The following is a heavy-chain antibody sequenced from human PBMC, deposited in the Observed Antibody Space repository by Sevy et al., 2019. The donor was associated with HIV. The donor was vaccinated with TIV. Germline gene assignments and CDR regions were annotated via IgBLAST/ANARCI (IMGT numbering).Heavy chain of an antibody. CDR2: ISAGGTTT. J-gene: IGHJ6*02. Sequence: GGSLRLSCAASGFIFSNYPMSWVRHSPGKGLEWVSDISAGGTTTYYADSVEGRFTISRGNSKNTVSLQMNSLGAEDTAIYDCAKGYCSTITCYDDDFWNPYYFYGLDVWGQGISVTVSS. D-gene: IGHD2-2*01. CDR1: GFIFSNYP. V-gene: IGHV3-23*01. CDR3: AKGYCSTITCYDDDFWNPYYFYGLDV.